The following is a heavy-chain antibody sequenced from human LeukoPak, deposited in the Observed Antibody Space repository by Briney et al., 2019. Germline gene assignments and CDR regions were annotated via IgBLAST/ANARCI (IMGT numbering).Heavy chain of an antibody. D-gene: IGHD1-26*01. CDR1: GFTFSSYT. CDR3: ARLTQGGSTV. J-gene: IGHJ3*01. CDR2: ISNTNIHI. V-gene: IGHV3-21*06. Sequence: PGGSLRLSCAASGFTFSSYTMTWIRQAPGKGLEWVSSISNTNIHIWYADSVKGRFIISRDNAKNSPFLEMNSLRVEDTALYYCARLTQGGSTVWGRGTMVSVSS.